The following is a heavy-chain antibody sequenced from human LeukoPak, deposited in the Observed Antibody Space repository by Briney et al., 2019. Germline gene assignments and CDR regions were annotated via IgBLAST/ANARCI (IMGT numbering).Heavy chain of an antibody. J-gene: IGHJ6*02. CDR3: ARDMLPYSSGWDDSYYYGMDV. V-gene: IGHV1-18*01. Sequence: ASVKVSCKASGYTFTSYGISWVRQAPGQGLEWMGWISAYNGNTNYAQKLQGRVTITTDTSTSTAYMELRSLRSDDTAVYYCARDMLPYSSGWDDSYYYGMDVWGQGTTVTVSS. CDR2: ISAYNGNT. CDR1: GYTFTSYG. D-gene: IGHD6-19*01.